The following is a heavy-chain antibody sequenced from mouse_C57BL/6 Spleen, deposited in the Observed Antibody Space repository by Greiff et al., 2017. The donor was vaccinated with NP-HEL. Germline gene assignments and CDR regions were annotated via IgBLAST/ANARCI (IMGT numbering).Heavy chain of an antibody. CDR2: IYPGSGST. V-gene: IGHV1-55*01. D-gene: IGHD2-4*01. Sequence: QVHVKQPGAELVKPGASVKMSCKASGYTFTSYWITWVKQRPGQGLEWIGDIYPGSGSTNYNEKFKSKATLTVDTSSSTAYMQLSSLTSEDSAVYYWARGDYDGKDYYAMDYWGQGTSVTVSS. J-gene: IGHJ4*01. CDR1: GYTFTSYW. CDR3: ARGDYDGKDYYAMDY.